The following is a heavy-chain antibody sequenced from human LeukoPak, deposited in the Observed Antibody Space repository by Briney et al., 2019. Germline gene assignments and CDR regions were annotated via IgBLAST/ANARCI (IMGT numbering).Heavy chain of an antibody. Sequence: PSETLSLTCTVSGGSISSNSYYWGWIRQPPGKGLEWIGSIYYSGSTHYNPALKSRVTISVDTSKNQFSLKLSSVTAADTAVHYCARQQQQMTYNWFDPWGQGTLVTVSS. CDR1: GGSISSNSYY. CDR2: IYYSGST. J-gene: IGHJ5*02. V-gene: IGHV4-39*01. D-gene: IGHD6-13*01. CDR3: ARQQQQMTYNWFDP.